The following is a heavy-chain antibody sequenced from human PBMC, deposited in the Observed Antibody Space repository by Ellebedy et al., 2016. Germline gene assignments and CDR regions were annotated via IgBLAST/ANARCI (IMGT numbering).Heavy chain of an antibody. V-gene: IGHV3-23*01. J-gene: IGHJ2*01. CDR3: AKEARRYWYFDL. Sequence: GGSLRLSCAASGFTYSSYAMSWVRQAPGKGLEWVSVISSSGGTTYYADSVKGRFTISRDNSKTKLYLQMNSLRVEDTAVYYCAKEARRYWYFDLWGRGTLVTVSS. CDR2: ISSSGGTT. CDR1: GFTYSSYA.